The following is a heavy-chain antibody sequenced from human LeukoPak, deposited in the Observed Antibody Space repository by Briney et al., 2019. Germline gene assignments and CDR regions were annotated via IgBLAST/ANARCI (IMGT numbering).Heavy chain of an antibody. D-gene: IGHD5-18*01. CDR3: AGTGYGTVNYGMDV. Sequence: PSETLSLTCNVSGGSISSHYWSWIRQPPGKGLEWIGYIYYTGITNYNPSLKSRVTISLDTSKKHFSLKLKSVTTADTAVYYCAGTGYGTVNYGMDVWGQGTTVTVSS. CDR2: IYYTGIT. V-gene: IGHV4-59*11. J-gene: IGHJ6*02. CDR1: GGSISSHY.